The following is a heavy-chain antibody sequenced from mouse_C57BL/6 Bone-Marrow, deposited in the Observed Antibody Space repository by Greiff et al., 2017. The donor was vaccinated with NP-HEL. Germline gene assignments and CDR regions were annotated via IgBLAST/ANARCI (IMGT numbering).Heavy chain of an antibody. J-gene: IGHJ2*01. D-gene: IGHD2-5*01. V-gene: IGHV1-55*01. Sequence: VQLQQPGAELVKPGASVKMSCKASGYTFTSYWITWVKQRPGQGLEWIGDIYPGSGSTNYNEKFKSKATLTVDTSSSTAYMQLSSLTSEDSAVYYCARNDYSNCPLSYWGQGTTLTVSS. CDR3: ARNDYSNCPLSY. CDR2: IYPGSGST. CDR1: GYTFTSYW.